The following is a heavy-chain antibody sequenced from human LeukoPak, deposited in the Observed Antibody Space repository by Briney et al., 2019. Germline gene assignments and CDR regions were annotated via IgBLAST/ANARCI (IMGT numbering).Heavy chain of an antibody. V-gene: IGHV4-34*01. Sequence: SETLSLTCAVYGGSFSGYYWSWIRQPPGKGLEWIGEINHSGSTNYNPSLKSRVTISVDTSKNQFSLKLSSVTAADTAVYYCARGVGDIVGATDWFDPWGQGTLVTVSS. D-gene: IGHD1-26*01. J-gene: IGHJ5*02. CDR1: GGSFSGYY. CDR2: INHSGST. CDR3: ARGVGDIVGATDWFDP.